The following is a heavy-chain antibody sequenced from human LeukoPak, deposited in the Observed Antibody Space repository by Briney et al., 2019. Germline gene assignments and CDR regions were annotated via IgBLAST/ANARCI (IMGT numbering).Heavy chain of an antibody. CDR2: IKSKTDGGTT. V-gene: IGHV3-15*01. CDR1: GFTVSSNY. CDR3: TTGAVVVTS. J-gene: IGHJ4*02. D-gene: IGHD2-15*01. Sequence: GGSLRLSCAASGFTVSSNYMSWVRQAPGKGLEWVGRIKSKTDGGTTDYAAPVKGRFTISRDDSKNTLYLQMNSLKTEDTAVYYCTTGAVVVTSGGQGTLVTVSS.